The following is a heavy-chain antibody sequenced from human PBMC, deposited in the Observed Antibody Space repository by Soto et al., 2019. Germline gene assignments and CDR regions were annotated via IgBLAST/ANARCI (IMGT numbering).Heavy chain of an antibody. D-gene: IGHD3-22*01. J-gene: IGHJ4*02. V-gene: IGHV3-33*01. CDR1: GFTFSSYG. CDR2: IWYDGSNK. Sequence: GGSLRLSCAASGFTFSSYGMHWVRQAPGKGLEWVAVIWYDGSNKYYADSVKGRFTISRDNSKNTLYLQMNSLRAEDTAVYYCAREGRSYYDSSGYSEYYFDYWGQGT. CDR3: AREGRSYYDSSGYSEYYFDY.